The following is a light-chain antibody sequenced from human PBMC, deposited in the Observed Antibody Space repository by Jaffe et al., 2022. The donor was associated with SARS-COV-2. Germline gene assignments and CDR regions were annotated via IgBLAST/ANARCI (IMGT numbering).Light chain of an antibody. CDR1: QDVGTY. Sequence: DTLMTQSPSSLSASVGDRITITCRASQDVGTYLNWYQKKLGVAPRVLIYEASSLQSGVPARFSGTGSGTDFRLTISSLQPEDYATYYCQQSKNMPFTFGGGTRVEIK. J-gene: IGKJ4*01. CDR3: QQSKNMPFT. V-gene: IGKV1-39*01. CDR2: EAS.